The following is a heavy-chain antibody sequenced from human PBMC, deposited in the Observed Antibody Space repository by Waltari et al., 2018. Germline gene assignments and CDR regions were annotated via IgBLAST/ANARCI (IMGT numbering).Heavy chain of an antibody. V-gene: IGHV3-33*01. CDR2: IWYDGSNK. Sequence: QPGRSLRLSCAASGFTFSSYGMHWVRPAPGQGLEWVAVIWYDGSNKYYADSVKGRFTISRDNSKNTLYLQMNSLRAEDTAVYYCAREGHSYGYYYYYGMDVWGQGTTVTVSS. CDR3: AREGHSYGYYYYYGMDV. J-gene: IGHJ6*02. CDR1: GFTFSSYG. D-gene: IGHD5-18*01.